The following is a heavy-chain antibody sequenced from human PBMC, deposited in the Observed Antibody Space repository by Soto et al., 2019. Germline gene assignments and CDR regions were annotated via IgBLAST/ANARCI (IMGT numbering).Heavy chain of an antibody. Sequence: XVSLLLSCAASGFSISTDAMNWVPQAPGKGLEWVSGISERGDTTHYADSVKGRFTISRDTSKNTLYLQLNTLRADDTAVYYCAKDKPGTTSFDYWGQGILVTVSS. CDR1: GFSISTDA. CDR2: ISERGDTT. CDR3: AKDKPGTTSFDY. D-gene: IGHD1-1*01. J-gene: IGHJ4*02. V-gene: IGHV3-23*01.